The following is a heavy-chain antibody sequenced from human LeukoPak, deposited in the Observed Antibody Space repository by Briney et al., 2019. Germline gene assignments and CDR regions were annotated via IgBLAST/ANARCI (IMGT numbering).Heavy chain of an antibody. J-gene: IGHJ4*02. V-gene: IGHV4-30-2*01. CDR1: GGSISSGGYS. D-gene: IGHD3-16*01. Sequence: PSETLSFTCAVSGGSISSGGYSWSWIRQPPGKGLEWIGYIYHSGSTYYNPSLKSRVTMSVDRSKNQFSLKLNSVTAADTAVYYCARGWGPVYYFDYWGQGTLVTVSS. CDR2: IYHSGST. CDR3: ARGWGPVYYFDY.